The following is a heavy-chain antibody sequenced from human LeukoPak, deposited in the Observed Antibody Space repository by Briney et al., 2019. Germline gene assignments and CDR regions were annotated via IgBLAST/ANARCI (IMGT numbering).Heavy chain of an antibody. CDR2: IIPNFGTA. D-gene: IGHD3-3*01. V-gene: IGHV1-69*05. J-gene: IGHJ3*02. CDR1: GGTFSSYA. Sequence: SVKVSCKASGGTFSSYAISWVRQAPGQGLEWMGGIIPNFGTANYAQKFQGRVTITTDESTSTAYMELSSLRSEDTAVYYCARALFSGGRDFWSGYYTYAFDIWGQGTMVTVSS. CDR3: ARALFSGGRDFWSGYYTYAFDI.